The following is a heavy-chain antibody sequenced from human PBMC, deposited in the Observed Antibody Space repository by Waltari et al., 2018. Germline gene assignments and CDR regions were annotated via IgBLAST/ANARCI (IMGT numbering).Heavy chain of an antibody. D-gene: IGHD3-9*01. CDR1: GGTFSSYA. Sequence: QVQLVQSGAEVKKPGSSVKVSCKASGGTFSSYAISWVRQAPGQGLEWMGGIIPILGIANYAQKFQGRVTITADESTSTAYMELSSLRSEDTAVYYCATSGTVFFLTGQLDYWGQGTLVTVSS. J-gene: IGHJ4*02. V-gene: IGHV1-69*04. CDR3: ATSGTVFFLTGQLDY. CDR2: IIPILGIA.